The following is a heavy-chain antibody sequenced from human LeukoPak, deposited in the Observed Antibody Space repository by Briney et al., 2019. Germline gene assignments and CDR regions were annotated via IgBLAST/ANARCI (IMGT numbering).Heavy chain of an antibody. J-gene: IGHJ5*02. CDR3: ARLAMVRGATLADP. CDR1: GGSISSSSYY. D-gene: IGHD3-10*01. Sequence: SETLSLTCTASGGSISSSSYYWGWIRQPPGKGLEWIGSIYYSGSTYYNPSLKSRVTISVDTSKNQFSLKLSSVTAADTAVYYCARLAMVRGATLADPWGQGTLVTVSS. V-gene: IGHV4-39*01. CDR2: IYYSGST.